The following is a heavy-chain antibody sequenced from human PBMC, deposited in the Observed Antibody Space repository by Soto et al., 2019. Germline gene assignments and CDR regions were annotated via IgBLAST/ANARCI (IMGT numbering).Heavy chain of an antibody. CDR1: GGTFSSSD. D-gene: IGHD3-3*02. Sequence: QVQLVQSGAEVKKPGSSVKVSCKASGGTFSSSDFSWVRHAPGQGLEWMGGIMPIFRTADYAQKFQGRVTITADESTSTAYMELSSLRSEDTGVYYCAGDKDRQQLGGNYYYVMDVWGQGTPVIVSS. CDR2: IMPIFRTA. J-gene: IGHJ6*02. V-gene: IGHV1-69*12. CDR3: AGDKDRQQLGGNYYYVMDV.